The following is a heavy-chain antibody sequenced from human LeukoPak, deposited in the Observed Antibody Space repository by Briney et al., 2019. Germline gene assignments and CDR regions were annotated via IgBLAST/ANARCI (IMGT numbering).Heavy chain of an antibody. CDR1: GYTFTSYY. CDR2: INPNSGGT. Sequence: ASVKVSCKASGYTFTSYYMHWVRQALGQGLEWMGWINPNSGGTNYAQKFQGRVTMTRDTSISTAYMELSRLRSDDTAVYYCARVLGYSAWFDPWGQGTLVTVSS. J-gene: IGHJ5*02. CDR3: ARVLGYSAWFDP. V-gene: IGHV1-2*02. D-gene: IGHD2-21*01.